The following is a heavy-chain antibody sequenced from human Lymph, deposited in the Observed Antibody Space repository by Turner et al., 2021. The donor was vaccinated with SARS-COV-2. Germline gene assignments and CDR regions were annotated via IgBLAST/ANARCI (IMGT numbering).Heavy chain of an antibody. CDR3: ARVKGYNGYDLRYYYGMDV. CDR1: GFPFSRYG. D-gene: IGHD5-12*01. V-gene: IGHV3-33*01. Sequence: QVQLVESGGGVVQPGRSLRLSCAASGFPFSRYGMPWVRQAPGKGLEWVAVIWYEGSNKYYADSVKGRFTISRDNSKNTLYLQMNSLRAEDTAVYYCARVKGYNGYDLRYYYGMDVWGQGTTVTVSS. J-gene: IGHJ6*02. CDR2: IWYEGSNK.